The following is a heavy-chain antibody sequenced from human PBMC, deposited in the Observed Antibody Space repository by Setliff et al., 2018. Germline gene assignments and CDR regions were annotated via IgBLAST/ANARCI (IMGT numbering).Heavy chain of an antibody. J-gene: IGHJ4*02. CDR2: VHYSGDS. V-gene: IGHV4-59*13. Sequence: LSLTCTVSGGSMTSYYWSWIRQSPWKGLEWIGYVHYSGDSNYNPSLKSRVTMSVDTSKNQFSLNLNYVTTADTAVYYCARDQFSSGWYGAPESYFDRWGQGVLVTVSS. CDR1: GGSMTSYY. D-gene: IGHD6-19*01. CDR3: ARDQFSSGWYGAPESYFDR.